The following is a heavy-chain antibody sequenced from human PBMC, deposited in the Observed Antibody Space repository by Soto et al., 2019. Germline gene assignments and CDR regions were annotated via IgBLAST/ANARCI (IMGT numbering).Heavy chain of an antibody. V-gene: IGHV3-30-3*01. D-gene: IGHD2-21*01. Sequence: QVHLVESGGGVVQPGGSLRLSCVASGFTFSSHTMHWVRQAPGKGLEWVTFIYPDGNGKHYAESVKGRFTTSRDNSKNTMYLQMNSLRVEDTAVYYCARDDERWSDCALGYWGQGVLVTVSS. J-gene: IGHJ4*02. CDR1: GFTFSSHT. CDR2: IYPDGNGK. CDR3: ARDDERWSDCALGY.